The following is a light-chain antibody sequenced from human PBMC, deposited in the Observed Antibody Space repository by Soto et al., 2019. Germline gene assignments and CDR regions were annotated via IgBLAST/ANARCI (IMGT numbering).Light chain of an antibody. CDR3: STGDASLKGVV. CDR1: SSNIGSHT. Sequence: QSVLTQPPSASGTPGQTIAISCSGGSSNIGSHTVNWFQQLPGTAPRLLIYSNTQRPSGVPDRFSGSKSGTSASLAISGLQSEYEGDYYCSTGDASLKGVVFGGGTKLTVL. V-gene: IGLV1-44*01. J-gene: IGLJ2*01. CDR2: SNT.